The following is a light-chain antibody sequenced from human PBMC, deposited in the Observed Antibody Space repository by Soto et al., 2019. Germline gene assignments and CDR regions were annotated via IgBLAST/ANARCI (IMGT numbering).Light chain of an antibody. CDR2: GAS. Sequence: IVLTQSPATLSVSPWEIATLSCGASQSIANNLAWYQQRPGQAPRLLIHGASTRATGIPARFSGSRSGTEFTLTISSLQSEDSAVYYCQQYHDWPPLTFGGGTKVDIK. CDR1: QSIANN. J-gene: IGKJ4*01. CDR3: QQYHDWPPLT. V-gene: IGKV3-15*01.